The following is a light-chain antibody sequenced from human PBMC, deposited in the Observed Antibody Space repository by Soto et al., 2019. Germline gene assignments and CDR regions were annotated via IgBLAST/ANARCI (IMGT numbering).Light chain of an antibody. CDR1: SSDVGGYNY. J-gene: IGLJ1*01. Sequence: QSALTQPASVSGSPGQSITISCTGTSSDVGGYNYVSWYQQHPGKAPKLMIYDVSNRPSGVSNRFSASKSGNTASLTIYGLQAEDEADYYCSSYTSSSTDVFGTGTKLTVL. V-gene: IGLV2-14*01. CDR2: DVS. CDR3: SSYTSSSTDV.